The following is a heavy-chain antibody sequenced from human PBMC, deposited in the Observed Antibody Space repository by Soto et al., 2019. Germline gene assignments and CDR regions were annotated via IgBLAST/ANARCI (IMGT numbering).Heavy chain of an antibody. CDR2: ISGSGGET. CDR1: GFSFSRFA. Sequence: EVQLLESGGGLVQPGESLRLSCVVSGFSFSRFAMSWVRQAPGKGLEWVSTISGSGGETYHADSVKGRFTISSDKAKTTLDLQMNSLRADGTVVYYCAKVALRRVNIWAGYSDSWGQGTVVTVSS. CDR3: AKVALRRVNIWAGYSDS. V-gene: IGHV3-23*01. J-gene: IGHJ5*01. D-gene: IGHD3-9*01.